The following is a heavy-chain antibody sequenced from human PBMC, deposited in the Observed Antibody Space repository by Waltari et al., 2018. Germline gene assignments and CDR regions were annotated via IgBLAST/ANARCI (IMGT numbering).Heavy chain of an antibody. Sequence: QVQLVQSGAEVKKPGASVKVSCKASGYTFTSYYMHWVRQAPGQGLEWMGIINPSGGSTSYAQKFQGRVTMTMDTSTSTVYMELSSLRSEDTAVYYCARAVAGTMWFDPWGQGTLVTVSS. CDR3: ARAVAGTMWFDP. CDR2: INPSGGST. D-gene: IGHD6-19*01. CDR1: GYTFTSYY. J-gene: IGHJ5*02. V-gene: IGHV1-46*03.